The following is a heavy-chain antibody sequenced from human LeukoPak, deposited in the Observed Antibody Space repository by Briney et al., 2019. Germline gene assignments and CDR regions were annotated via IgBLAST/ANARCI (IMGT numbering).Heavy chain of an antibody. V-gene: IGHV3-30*02. D-gene: IGHD3-22*01. CDR2: IRYDGSNK. CDR1: GFTFSSYG. Sequence: PGGSLAPPCAASGFTFSSYGMHWVRQAPGKGLEWVAFIRYDGSNKYYADSVKGRFTISRDNSKNTLYLQMNSLRAEDTAVYYCAKPWGYYDRSGHGDYWGPRTLVTVSS. CDR3: AKPWGYYDRSGHGDY. J-gene: IGHJ4*02.